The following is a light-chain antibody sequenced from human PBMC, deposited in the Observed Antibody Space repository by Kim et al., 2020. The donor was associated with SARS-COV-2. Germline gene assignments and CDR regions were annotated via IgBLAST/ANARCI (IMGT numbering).Light chain of an antibody. V-gene: IGLV3-19*01. J-gene: IGLJ2*01. CDR3: SSRDSSGSRVV. CDR2: GKN. CDR1: SLRSYY. Sequence: SSELTQDPAVSVALGQTVRITCQGVSLRSYYASWXQQKPGQAPVLVIYGKNTRPSGIPDHFSGSSSGNTASLTITGAQADDEAVYYCSSRDSSGSRVVFG.